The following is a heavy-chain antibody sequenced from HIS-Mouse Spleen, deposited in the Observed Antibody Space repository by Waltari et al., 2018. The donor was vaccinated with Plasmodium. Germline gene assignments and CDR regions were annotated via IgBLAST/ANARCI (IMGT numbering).Heavy chain of an antibody. CDR1: GGSISSYY. D-gene: IGHD3-16*01. CDR3: ARVGRRIWGAFDI. J-gene: IGHJ3*02. Sequence: QVQLQESGPGLVKPSETLPPTCTVAGGSISSYYWSWIRQPPGKGLEWIGYIYYSGSTNYNPSLKSRVTISVDTSKNQFSLKLSSVTAADTAVYYCARVGRRIWGAFDIWGQGTMVTVSS. CDR2: IYYSGST. V-gene: IGHV4-59*01.